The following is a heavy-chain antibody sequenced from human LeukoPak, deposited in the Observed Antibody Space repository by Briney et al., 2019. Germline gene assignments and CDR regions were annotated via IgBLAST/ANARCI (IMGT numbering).Heavy chain of an antibody. CDR1: GGSFRGYY. D-gene: IGHD6-13*01. CDR3: ARCIAAAGTGGIDY. CDR2: INHSGST. Sequence: SETLSLTCAVYGGSFRGYYWSWIRQPPGKGLEWIGEINHSGSTNYNPSLKSRVTISVDTSKNQFSLKLSSVTAADTAVYYCARCIAAAGTGGIDYWGQGTLVTVSS. J-gene: IGHJ4*02. V-gene: IGHV4-34*01.